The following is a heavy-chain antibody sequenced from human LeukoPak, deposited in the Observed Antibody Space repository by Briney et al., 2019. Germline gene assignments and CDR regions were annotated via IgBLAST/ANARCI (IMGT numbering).Heavy chain of an antibody. Sequence: AGGSLRLSCEVSEFPFSIYAMAWVRQAPGKGLEWVGRIKSKYDDETTDYGAPVKGRFSISRDDSKNTVYLQLSSVKSEDTAVYYCTGYSPYEYDSSGHYFPYYWGQGTLVTVSS. CDR1: EFPFSIYA. CDR2: IKSKYDDETT. CDR3: TGYSPYEYDSSGHYFPYY. V-gene: IGHV3-15*01. D-gene: IGHD3-22*01. J-gene: IGHJ4*02.